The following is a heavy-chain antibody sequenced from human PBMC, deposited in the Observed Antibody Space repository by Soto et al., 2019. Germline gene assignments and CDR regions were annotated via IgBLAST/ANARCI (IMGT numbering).Heavy chain of an antibody. V-gene: IGHV1-46*01. CDR3: AREPSTRYYYDSSGYYPEGWFDP. J-gene: IGHJ5*02. Sequence: ASVKVSCKASGYTFTSYYMHWVRQAPGQGLEWMGIINPSGGSTSYAQKFQGRVTMTRDTSTSTAYMELSSLRSEDTAVYYCAREPSTRYYYDSSGYYPEGWFDPSGQGSLVTVSS. CDR2: INPSGGST. CDR1: GYTFTSYY. D-gene: IGHD3-22*01.